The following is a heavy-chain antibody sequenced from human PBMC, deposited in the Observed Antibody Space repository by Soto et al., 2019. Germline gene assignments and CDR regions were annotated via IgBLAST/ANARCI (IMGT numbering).Heavy chain of an antibody. CDR2: IYPGDSDT. J-gene: IGHJ4*02. V-gene: IGHV5-51*01. CDR3: ARQGFAYYDSSGYYYNDY. Sequence: GESPKISCKGSGYSFTSYWIGWVRQMPGKGLEWMGIIYPGDSDTRYSPSFQGQVTISADKSISTAYLQWSSLKASDTAMYYCARQGFAYYDSSGYYYNDYWGQGTLVTVSS. CDR1: GYSFTSYW. D-gene: IGHD3-22*01.